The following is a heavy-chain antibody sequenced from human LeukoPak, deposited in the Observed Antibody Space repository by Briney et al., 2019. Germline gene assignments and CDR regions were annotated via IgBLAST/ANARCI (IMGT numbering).Heavy chain of an antibody. Sequence: SETLSLTCAVYGGSFSGYYWSWIRQPPGKGLEWIGEINHSGSTNYNPSLKSRVTISVDTSKNQFSLKLSSVTAADTAVYYCARLILVVAATVDYYYYYYMDVWGKGTTVTVSS. D-gene: IGHD2-15*01. J-gene: IGHJ6*03. V-gene: IGHV4-34*01. CDR1: GGSFSGYY. CDR3: ARLILVVAATVDYYYYYYMDV. CDR2: INHSGST.